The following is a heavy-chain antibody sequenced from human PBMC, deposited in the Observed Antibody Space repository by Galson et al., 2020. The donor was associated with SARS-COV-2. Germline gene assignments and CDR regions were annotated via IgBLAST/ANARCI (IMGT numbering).Heavy chain of an antibody. V-gene: IGHV4-34*01. CDR1: GGSFSGYS. Sequence: SETLSLTCAVYGGSFSGYSWTWIRQAPGKGLEWIGEINFGGDTNYSPSLRSRVTLSVDTSKNQFSLKLRSVSAADTALYYCTRDRQGAVPSPVLGLGPFYSYYYMDVWGKGTSVTVSS. CDR3: TRDRQGAVPSPVLGLGPFYSYYYMDV. D-gene: IGHD3-16*01. CDR2: INFGGDT. J-gene: IGHJ6*03.